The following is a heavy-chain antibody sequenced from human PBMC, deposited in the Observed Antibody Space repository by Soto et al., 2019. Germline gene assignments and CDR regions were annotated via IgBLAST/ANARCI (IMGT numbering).Heavy chain of an antibody. CDR2: INQGGSEK. CDR1: VFRFSEKW. J-gene: IGHJ6*02. CDR3: ARGHYGLEV. Sequence: WWSLRLSCSTSVFRFSEKWMTWFRQAPGRGLEWVAHINQGGSEKFYVDSVKGRFTISRDNAKNSLSLQMNSLIDEDTAVYYCARGHYGLEVWGQGTTVTVSS. V-gene: IGHV3-7*03.